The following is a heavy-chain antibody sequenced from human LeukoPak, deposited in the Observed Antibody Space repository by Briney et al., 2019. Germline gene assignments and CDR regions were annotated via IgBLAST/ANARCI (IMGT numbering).Heavy chain of an antibody. J-gene: IGHJ4*02. D-gene: IGHD1-26*01. CDR1: GFTFSSYG. V-gene: IGHV3-20*04. Sequence: GGSLRLSCAASGFTFSSYGMHWVRQAPGKGLEWVSGINWNGGSTGYADSVKGRFTISRDNAKNSLYLQMNSLRAEDTAVYYCARGVDPWELHFDYWGQGTLVTVSS. CDR2: INWNGGST. CDR3: ARGVDPWELHFDY.